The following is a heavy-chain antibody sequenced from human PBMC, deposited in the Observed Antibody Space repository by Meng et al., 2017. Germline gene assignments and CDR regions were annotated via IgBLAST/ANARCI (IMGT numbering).Heavy chain of an antibody. CDR3: ASVEMATTIS. J-gene: IGHJ4*02. CDR2: IYYSGST. CDR1: GGSISSSSYY. Sequence: QLQLQESAPGLVKPSGTLSLTCTVSGGSISSSSYYWGWIRQPPGKGLEWIGSIYYSGSTYYNPSLKSRVTISVDTSKNQFSLKLSSVTAADTAVYYCASVEMATTISWGQGTLVTVSS. V-gene: IGHV4-39*07. D-gene: IGHD5-24*01.